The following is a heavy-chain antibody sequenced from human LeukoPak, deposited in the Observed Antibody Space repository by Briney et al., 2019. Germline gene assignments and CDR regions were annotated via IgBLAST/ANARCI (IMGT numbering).Heavy chain of an antibody. CDR1: GGSISSYY. D-gene: IGHD3-22*01. CDR3: ARGGYCSGGSCYQQYYYDSSGYYYDAFDI. Sequence: PSETLSLTCTVSGGSISSYYWSWIRQPPGKGLEWIGYIYYSGSTNYNPSLKSRVTISVDTSKNQFSLKLSSVTAADTAVYYCARGGYCSGGSCYQQYYYDSSGYYYDAFDIWGQGTMVTVSS. J-gene: IGHJ3*02. CDR2: IYYSGST. V-gene: IGHV4-59*08.